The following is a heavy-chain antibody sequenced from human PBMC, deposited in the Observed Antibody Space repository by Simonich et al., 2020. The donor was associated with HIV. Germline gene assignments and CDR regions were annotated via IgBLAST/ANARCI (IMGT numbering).Heavy chain of an antibody. CDR1: GGSFSGYY. J-gene: IGHJ4*02. V-gene: IGHV4-34*01. CDR3: ARGFYQRLYYFDY. CDR2: INYSGST. D-gene: IGHD2-2*01. Sequence: QVQLQQWGAGLLKPSETLSLTCAVYGGSFSGYYWSWIRQPPGKGLEWIGEINYSGSTNYNPSLKSRVTISGDTSKNQFSLKLSSVTAADTAVYYCARGFYQRLYYFDYWGQGTLVTVSS.